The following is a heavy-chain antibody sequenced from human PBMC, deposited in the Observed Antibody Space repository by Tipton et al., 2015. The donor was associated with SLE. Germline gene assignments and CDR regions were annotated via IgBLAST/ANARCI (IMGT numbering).Heavy chain of an antibody. Sequence: SLRLSCTVSDGSISSSNYYWGWVRQAPGKGLEWVSTVYFGSSSTYYVDSVKGRFTISRDNFKKTLYLQMNGLRAEDTAVYYCVKDQSRNMVVVPAALAFDSWGPGTLVTVSS. CDR1: DGSISSSNYY. CDR3: VKDQSRNMVVVPAALAFDS. J-gene: IGHJ4*02. V-gene: IGHV3-23*03. D-gene: IGHD2-2*01. CDR2: VYFGSSST.